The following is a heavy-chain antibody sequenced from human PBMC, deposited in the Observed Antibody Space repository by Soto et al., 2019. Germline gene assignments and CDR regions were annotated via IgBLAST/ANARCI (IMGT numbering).Heavy chain of an antibody. J-gene: IGHJ6*02. CDR1: GDSFNSGNYY. CDR2: IYYTGST. Sequence: SETLSLTCTVSGDSFNSGNYYWSWIRQPPGEGLEWVGYIYYTGSTNYNPSLKSRVTISLDTSKNEFSLKLSSVTAADAAVYYCAREVRPSYQYYGMDVWGQGTPVTVSS. V-gene: IGHV4-61*01. D-gene: IGHD6-6*01. CDR3: AREVRPSYQYYGMDV.